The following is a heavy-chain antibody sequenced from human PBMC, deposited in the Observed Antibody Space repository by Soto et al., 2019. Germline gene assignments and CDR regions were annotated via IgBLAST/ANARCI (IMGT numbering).Heavy chain of an antibody. Sequence: QVQLVQSGDEVKKPGDSVKVSCKASDNSFSTFDLSLVRQAPGQGLEWMGSVSPYNGYTDYAQNLQGRGTMTKDRHTSTDHLELRILRSDDTAVYYCARGGAVASAIDSWGQGTLVNVSS. CDR1: DNSFSTFD. J-gene: IGHJ4*02. CDR2: VSPYNGYT. V-gene: IGHV1-18*01. D-gene: IGHD6-19*01. CDR3: ARGGAVASAIDS.